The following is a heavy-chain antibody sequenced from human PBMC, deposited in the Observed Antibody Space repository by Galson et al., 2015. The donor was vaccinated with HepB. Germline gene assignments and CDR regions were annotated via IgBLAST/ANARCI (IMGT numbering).Heavy chain of an antibody. V-gene: IGHV4-34*01. Sequence: SETLSLTCAVYGESFSGYYCTWIRQSPGKGLEWIGEINHSGSTNYNPSLKSRVTMSVDTSKNQFSLKLSSVTAADTAVYYCARLGWYCSSVACSSDAFDIWGQGTMVTVSS. CDR3: ARLGWYCSSVACSSDAFDI. CDR1: GESFSGYY. D-gene: IGHD2-2*01. J-gene: IGHJ3*02. CDR2: INHSGST.